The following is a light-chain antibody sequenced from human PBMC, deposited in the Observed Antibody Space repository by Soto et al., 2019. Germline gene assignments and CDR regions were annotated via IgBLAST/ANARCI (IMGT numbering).Light chain of an antibody. CDR2: EGS. V-gene: IGLV2-23*01. CDR1: RTNIGSYNL. Sequence: QSALTQPASVSGSPGQSITISCTGTRTNIGSYNLVSWYQQHPGKAPKLMIYEGSKRPSGVSHRFSGSKYGNTASLTISGLQAEDEADFYCCSYAGSSTWVFGGGTKLTVL. J-gene: IGLJ3*02. CDR3: CSYAGSSTWV.